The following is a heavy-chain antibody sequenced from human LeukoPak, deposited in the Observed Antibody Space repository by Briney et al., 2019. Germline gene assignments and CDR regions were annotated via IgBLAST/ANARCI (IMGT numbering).Heavy chain of an antibody. CDR2: ISAYNGNT. CDR1: GYTFTGYY. Sequence: ASVKVSCKASGYTFTGYYMHWVRQAPGHGLEWMGWISAYNGNTNYAQKLQGRVTMTTDTSTSTAYMELRSLRSDDTAVYYCARVQGWYPGSYWGQGTLVTVSS. D-gene: IGHD6-19*01. CDR3: ARVQGWYPGSY. J-gene: IGHJ4*02. V-gene: IGHV1-18*04.